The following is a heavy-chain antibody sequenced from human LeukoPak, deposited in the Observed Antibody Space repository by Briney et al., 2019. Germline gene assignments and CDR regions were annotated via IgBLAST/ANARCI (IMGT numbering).Heavy chain of an antibody. CDR2: ISAYSGNT. CDR3: ARHRSRMVRGGDWFDP. D-gene: IGHD3-10*01. J-gene: IGHJ5*02. CDR1: GYTFSSYS. Sequence: ASVKVSCKASGYTFSSYSISWVRQAPGQGLEWMGWISAYSGNTNYAHKLQGRVTMTTDTSTSTAYMELRSLRSDDTAVYYCARHRSRMVRGGDWFDPWGQGTLVTVSS. V-gene: IGHV1-18*01.